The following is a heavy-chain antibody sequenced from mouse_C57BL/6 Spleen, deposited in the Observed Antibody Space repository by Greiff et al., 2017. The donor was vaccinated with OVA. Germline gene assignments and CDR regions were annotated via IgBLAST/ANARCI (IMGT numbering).Heavy chain of an antibody. CDR2: ISGGGGNT. CDR3: ARHEIYDGYHWYFDV. J-gene: IGHJ1*03. Sequence: DVMLVESGGGLVKPGGSLKLSCAASGFTFSSYTMSWVRQTPEKRLEWVATISGGGGNTYYPDSVKGRFTISRDNAKNTLYLQMSSLRSEDTALYYCARHEIYDGYHWYFDVWGTGTTVTVSS. D-gene: IGHD2-3*01. CDR1: GFTFSSYT. V-gene: IGHV5-9*01.